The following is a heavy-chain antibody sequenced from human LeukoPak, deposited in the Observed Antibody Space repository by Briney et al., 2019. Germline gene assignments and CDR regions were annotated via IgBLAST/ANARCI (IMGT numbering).Heavy chain of an antibody. CDR1: GYTFTSYG. CDR2: ISAYNGNT. D-gene: IGHD5-18*01. Sequence: ASVKVSCKASGYTFTSYGISWVRQAPGQGLEWMGWISAYNGNTNYAQKLQGRVTMTTDTSTSTAYMELRSLRSDDTAVYYRARERGYSYGRGEFDYWGQGTLVTVSS. J-gene: IGHJ4*02. CDR3: ARERGYSYGRGEFDY. V-gene: IGHV1-18*01.